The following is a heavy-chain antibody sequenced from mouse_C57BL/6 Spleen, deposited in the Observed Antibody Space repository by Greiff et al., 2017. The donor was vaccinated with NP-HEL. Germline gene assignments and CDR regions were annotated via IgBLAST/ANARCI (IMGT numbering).Heavy chain of an antibody. CDR1: GYAFTNYL. CDR3: ARRGNYGSYYCDY. J-gene: IGHJ2*01. D-gene: IGHD2-1*01. V-gene: IGHV1-54*01. CDR2: INPGSGGT. Sequence: QVQLQQSGAELVRPGTSVKVSCKASGYAFTNYLIEWVKQRPGQGLEWIGVINPGSGGTNYNEKFKGKATLTADKSSSTAYMQLSSLTSEDSAVYFCARRGNYGSYYCDYWGQGTTLTVSS.